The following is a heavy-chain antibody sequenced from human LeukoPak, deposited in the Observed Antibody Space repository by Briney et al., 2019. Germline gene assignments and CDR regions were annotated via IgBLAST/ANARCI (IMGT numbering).Heavy chain of an antibody. CDR2: LSASAITT. CDR1: GFTFSYYA. V-gene: IGHV3-23*01. CDR3: VKVNSAWSGGTYYFDY. D-gene: IGHD6-19*01. Sequence: GGSLRLSCAASGFTFSYYAMSWVRQAPGKGLEWVSSLSASAITTYYAASVKDRFAISRDNSKNTLSLQMNSLRAEDTAVYYCVKVNSAWSGGTYYFDYWGQGTLVTVSS. J-gene: IGHJ4*02.